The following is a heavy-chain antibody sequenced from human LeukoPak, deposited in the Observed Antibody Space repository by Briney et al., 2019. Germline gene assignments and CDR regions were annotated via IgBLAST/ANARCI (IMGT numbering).Heavy chain of an antibody. J-gene: IGHJ5*02. CDR1: GFTFNIYA. CDR3: AKTQPLQVNWFDP. CDR2: ISGSGGYT. Sequence: GGSLRLSCAASGFTFNIYATNWVRQAPGKGLEWVSAISGSGGYTYYADSVKGRFTISRDNSKNMLYLQMNSLRAEDTAVYYCAKTQPLQVNWFDPWGQGTLVTVSS. V-gene: IGHV3-23*01. D-gene: IGHD5-18*01.